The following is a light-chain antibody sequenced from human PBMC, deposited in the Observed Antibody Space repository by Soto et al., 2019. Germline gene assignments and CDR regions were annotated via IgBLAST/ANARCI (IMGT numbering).Light chain of an antibody. CDR3: NSYTSSSTYV. CDR1: SSDVGGYNY. CDR2: DVA. J-gene: IGLJ1*01. V-gene: IGLV2-14*03. Sequence: QSALTQPASVSGSPGQSITISCTGTSSDVGGYNYVSWYQHHPGKAHKLMIYDVANRPSGVSNRFSGSKSGNTASLTISGLQAEDEADYYCNSYTSSSTYVFGTGTKLTVL.